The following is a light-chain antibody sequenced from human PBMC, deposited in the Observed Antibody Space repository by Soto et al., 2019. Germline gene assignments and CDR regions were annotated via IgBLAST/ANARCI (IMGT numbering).Light chain of an antibody. CDR2: KTS. V-gene: IGKV1-5*03. J-gene: IGKJ2*01. CDR1: QSLNSW. CDR3: QQYNTYS. Sequence: DIQMTQSPSTLSASVGDRVSITCRASQSLNSWLAWYQQKPGKAPKLLIYKTSTLESGVPSRFSGSGSWTDFTLTISNLQPDDFATYYCQQYNTYSFGQGTTREIK.